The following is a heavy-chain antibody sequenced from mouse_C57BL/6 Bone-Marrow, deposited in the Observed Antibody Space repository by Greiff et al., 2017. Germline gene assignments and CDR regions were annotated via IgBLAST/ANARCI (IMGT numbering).Heavy chain of an antibody. D-gene: IGHD4-1*01. CDR3: ARGNWGVCFYY. Sequence: QVQLQQPGAELVRPGSSVKLSCKASGYTFTSYWMHWVKQRPIQGLEWIGNIDPSDSETHYNQKFKDKATLTVDKSSSTAYMQLSSLTSEDSAVYFCARGNWGVCFYYWGENTTLSVSS. CDR2: IDPSDSET. CDR1: GYTFTSYW. V-gene: IGHV1-52*01. J-gene: IGHJ2*01.